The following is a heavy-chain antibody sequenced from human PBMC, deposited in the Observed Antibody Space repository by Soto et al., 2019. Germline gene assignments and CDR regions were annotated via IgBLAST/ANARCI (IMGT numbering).Heavy chain of an antibody. CDR1: GYTFTTYG. V-gene: IGHV1-18*01. CDR3: ARDPYLGDHQY. D-gene: IGHD3-16*01. J-gene: IGHJ4*02. CDR2: ISAYSGKT. Sequence: QVQLVQSGGEVKKPGASVKVSCKTSGYTFTTYGISWVRQAPGQGLEWVGWISAYSGKTHYAQKFQGKVTMTTVTFTNTAYLELRSLRSDDTAVYYCARDPYLGDHQYWGQGTLVTVSS.